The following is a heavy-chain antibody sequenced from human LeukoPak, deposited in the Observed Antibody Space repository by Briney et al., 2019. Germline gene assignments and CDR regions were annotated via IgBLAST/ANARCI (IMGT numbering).Heavy chain of an antibody. J-gene: IGHJ4*02. CDR2: IKEDGSEI. CDR3: ARLQKRDSRDY. V-gene: IGHV3-7*02. D-gene: IGHD5-24*01. CDR1: GFTFSNYW. Sequence: GGSLRLSCAASGFTFSNYWMSWVRQAPGKGLEWVANIKEDGSEIYHVDSVKGRFTVSRDNAKNSLYLQMNSLRAEDTAVYYCARLQKRDSRDYWGQGTLVTVSS.